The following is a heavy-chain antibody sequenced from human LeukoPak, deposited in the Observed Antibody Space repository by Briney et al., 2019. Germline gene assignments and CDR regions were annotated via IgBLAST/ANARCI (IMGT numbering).Heavy chain of an antibody. Sequence: TLSLTCAVYGGSFSGYYWSWIRQHPGKGLEWIGYIYYSGSTYYNPSLKSRVTISVDTSKNQFSLKLSSVTAADTAVYYCARFLGYYYDSSGYYYSFDYWGQGTLVTVSS. D-gene: IGHD3-22*01. J-gene: IGHJ4*02. CDR1: GGSFSGYY. CDR2: IYYSGST. V-gene: IGHV4-31*11. CDR3: ARFLGYYYDSSGYYYSFDY.